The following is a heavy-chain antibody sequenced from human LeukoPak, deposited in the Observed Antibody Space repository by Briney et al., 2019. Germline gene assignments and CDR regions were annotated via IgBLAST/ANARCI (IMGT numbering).Heavy chain of an antibody. D-gene: IGHD6-19*01. Sequence: GGSLRLSCAASGFTFSSYAMSWVRQAPGKGLEWVSFISSSGNTIYYADSVKGRFTISRDNAKSSLYLQMNSLRVEDTAVYYCARNYSSGWPNFYYYGMDVWGQGTTVTVSS. CDR3: ARNYSSGWPNFYYYGMDV. CDR2: ISSSGNTI. CDR1: GFTFSSYA. J-gene: IGHJ6*02. V-gene: IGHV3-48*03.